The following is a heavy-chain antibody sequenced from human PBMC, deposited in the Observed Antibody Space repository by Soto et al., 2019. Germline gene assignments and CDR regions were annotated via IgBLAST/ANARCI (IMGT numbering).Heavy chain of an antibody. Sequence: SETLSLTCAVYGGSFSDNFWSWIRQPPGKGLEWIGEINHSRRTNYNPSLKSRVTISEDSSKNQFSLKLSSVTAADTAVYYCARGALQYRDYYYYGLDVWGQGTTVT. CDR2: INHSRRT. CDR1: GGSFSDNF. V-gene: IGHV4-34*01. J-gene: IGHJ6*02. D-gene: IGHD4-4*01. CDR3: ARGALQYRDYYYYGLDV.